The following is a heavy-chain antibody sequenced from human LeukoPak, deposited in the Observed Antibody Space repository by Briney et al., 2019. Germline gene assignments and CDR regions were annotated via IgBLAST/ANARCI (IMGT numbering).Heavy chain of an antibody. V-gene: IGHV3-7*01. CDR1: GFTFSTYW. D-gene: IGHD1-7*01. Sequence: GGSLRLSCAASGFTFSTYWMSWVRQAPGKGLEWVANIKEDGSGKYYVDSVKGRFSISRDNAKNSLYLQINSLRAEDTAVYYCARNNWNSPAIWGQGTMVTVSS. J-gene: IGHJ3*02. CDR3: ARNNWNSPAI. CDR2: IKEDGSGK.